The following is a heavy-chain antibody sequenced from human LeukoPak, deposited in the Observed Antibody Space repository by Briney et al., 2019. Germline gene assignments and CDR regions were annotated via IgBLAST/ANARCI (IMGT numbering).Heavy chain of an antibody. CDR1: GFTFSYYE. Sequence: PGGSLRLSCAASGFTFSYYEMNWVCQAPGKGLEWVSYISNSGATIYYADSVKGRFTISRDNAKSSLFLQMNSLRAEDTGVYYCARATFSSSGHSYWGQGTLVTVSS. CDR2: ISNSGATI. D-gene: IGHD6-13*01. J-gene: IGHJ4*02. V-gene: IGHV3-48*03. CDR3: ARATFSSSGHSY.